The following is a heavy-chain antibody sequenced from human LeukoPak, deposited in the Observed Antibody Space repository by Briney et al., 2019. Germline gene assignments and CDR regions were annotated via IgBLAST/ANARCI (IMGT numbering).Heavy chain of an antibody. D-gene: IGHD6-13*01. Sequence: GGSLRLSCAASGFTVSDNYMSWVRQAPGKGLEWVSVIYSGGSTHYADSVKGRFTISRDNSKNTLYLQMNSLIVEDTAVYYCARDRPAGPLGYWGQGTLVTVSS. CDR3: ARDRPAGPLGY. V-gene: IGHV3-53*01. J-gene: IGHJ4*02. CDR2: IYSGGST. CDR1: GFTVSDNY.